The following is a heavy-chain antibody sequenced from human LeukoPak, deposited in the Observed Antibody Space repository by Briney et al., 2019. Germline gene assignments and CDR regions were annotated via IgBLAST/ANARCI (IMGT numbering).Heavy chain of an antibody. CDR3: ARDIYGSGSYYPGP. CDR2: IYSRGKT. J-gene: IGHJ5*02. CDR1: GVSISTDNFF. D-gene: IGHD3-10*01. Sequence: SETLSLTCTVSGVSISTDNFFWNWIRQPAGKGLEWIGRIYSRGKTDYNPSLRTRVTLSIDTSKNQFSLKLSSVTAADTAVYYCARDIYGSGSYYPGPWGQGTLVTVSS. V-gene: IGHV4-61*02.